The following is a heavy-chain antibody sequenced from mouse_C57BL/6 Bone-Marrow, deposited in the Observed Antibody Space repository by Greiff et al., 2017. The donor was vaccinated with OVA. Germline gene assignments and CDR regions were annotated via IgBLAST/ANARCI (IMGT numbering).Heavy chain of an antibody. CDR2: IDPETGGT. V-gene: IGHV1-15*01. Sequence: QVQLKESGAELVRPGASVTLSCKASGYTFTDYEMHWVKQTPVHGLEWIGAIDPETGGTDYNQKFKGKAILTADKSSSAAYMELRSLTSEDSAVCYCTRGYSNYYAMDYWGQGTSVTVSS. J-gene: IGHJ4*01. CDR3: TRGYSNYYAMDY. D-gene: IGHD2-5*01. CDR1: GYTFTDYE.